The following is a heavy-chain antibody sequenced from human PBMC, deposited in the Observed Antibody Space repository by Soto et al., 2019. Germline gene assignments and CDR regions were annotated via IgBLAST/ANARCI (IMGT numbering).Heavy chain of an antibody. CDR1: GFTFSSYG. V-gene: IGHV3-30*18. Sequence: QVQLVESGGGVVQPGRSLRLSCAASGFTFSSYGIHWVRQAPGKGLEWVAVISYDGSNKYYADSVKGRFTISRDNSKNTLYLQMNSLRAEDTAVYYCAKDQGGYSYGSDYWGQGTLVTVSS. CDR2: ISYDGSNK. D-gene: IGHD5-18*01. CDR3: AKDQGGYSYGSDY. J-gene: IGHJ4*02.